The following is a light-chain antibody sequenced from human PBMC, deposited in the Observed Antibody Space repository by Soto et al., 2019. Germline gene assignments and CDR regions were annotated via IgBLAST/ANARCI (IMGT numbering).Light chain of an antibody. CDR3: NSYTSTSTSYV. CDR1: SSDVGGYNY. CDR2: DVS. J-gene: IGLJ1*01. V-gene: IGLV2-14*03. Sequence: QSALTQPASVSGSPGQSITISCTGTSSDVGGYNYVSWYQHHPGKAPKLMIYDVSNRPSGVSNRFSGSKSGNTASLTISGLQAEDEDDYYCNSYTSTSTSYVFGTGTKVTVL.